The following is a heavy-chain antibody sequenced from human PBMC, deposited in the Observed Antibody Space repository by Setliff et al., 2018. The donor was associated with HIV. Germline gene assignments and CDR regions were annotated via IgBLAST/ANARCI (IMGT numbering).Heavy chain of an antibody. D-gene: IGHD5-12*01. V-gene: IGHV4-59*08. CDR3: ARQVSIPGVAITPVDY. Sequence: SETLSLTCTVSGGSIRSYYWSWIRQSPGKGLEWIGYVFYNGDTAYNPSLKSRLTISVDTSKSQFSLKLTSVTAADTAIYYCARQVSIPGVAITPVDYWGQGALVTVSS. CDR2: VFYNGDT. CDR1: GGSIRSYY. J-gene: IGHJ4*02.